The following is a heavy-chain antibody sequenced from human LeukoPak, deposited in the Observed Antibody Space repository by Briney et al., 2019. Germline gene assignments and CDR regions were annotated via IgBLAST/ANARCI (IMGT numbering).Heavy chain of an antibody. Sequence: GESLKISCKGSGYSSINYWVGWVRQMPGKGLEWMGIIYPRDSDTRYSPSFQGQVTISADKSISTAYLQWSSLKASDTAMYYCARHSDSLGNALDIWGQGTVVTVSS. CDR2: IYPRDSDT. D-gene: IGHD2-21*02. J-gene: IGHJ3*02. CDR3: ARHSDSLGNALDI. V-gene: IGHV5-51*01. CDR1: GYSSINYW.